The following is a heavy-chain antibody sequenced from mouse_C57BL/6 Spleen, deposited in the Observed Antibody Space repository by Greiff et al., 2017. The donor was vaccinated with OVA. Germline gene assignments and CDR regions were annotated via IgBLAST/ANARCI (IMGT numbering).Heavy chain of an antibody. CDR3: ARWDSDY. CDR2: INPNNGGT. Sequence: EVKLQQSGPELVKPGASVKISCKASGYTFTDYYMNWVKQSHGKSLEWIGDINPNNGGTSYNQKFKGKATLTVDKSSSTAYMELRSLTSEDSAVYYCARWDSDYWGQGTILTVSS. J-gene: IGHJ2*01. CDR1: GYTFTDYY. V-gene: IGHV1-26*01. D-gene: IGHD4-1*01.